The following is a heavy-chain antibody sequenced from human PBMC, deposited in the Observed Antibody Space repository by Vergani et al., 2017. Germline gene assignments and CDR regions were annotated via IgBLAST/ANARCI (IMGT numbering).Heavy chain of an antibody. CDR2: ISGSGGNT. J-gene: IGHJ4*02. D-gene: IGHD6-6*01. CDR1: GFTFSSYA. CDR3: VKGTDRTFSSSRFILAPPGPVFDS. V-gene: IGHV3-23*04. Sequence: EVQLVESGGGLVQPGGSLRLSCGASGFTFSSYAMTWVRLAPGKGLQWVSAISGSGGNTFYTDSVKGRFTISRDNSKDTLYLQMNSLRVEDTAMYYCVKGTDRTFSSSRFILAPPGPVFDSWGQGTLVTVSS.